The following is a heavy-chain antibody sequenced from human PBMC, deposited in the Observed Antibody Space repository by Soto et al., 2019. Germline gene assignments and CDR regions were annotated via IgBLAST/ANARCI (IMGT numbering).Heavy chain of an antibody. CDR3: ARTPSVWLQLVRTHIALLAF. CDR2: MNPNSGNT. Sequence: ASVKGSCKASGYTFTRYDINWVRQATGQGLEWMGWMNPNSGNTGYAQKFQGRVTMTRNTSISTAYMELSSLRSEDTAVYYCARTPSVWLQLVRTHIALLAFWGQGSLVPVSA. CDR1: GYTFTRYD. J-gene: IGHJ1*01. V-gene: IGHV1-8*01. D-gene: IGHD6-13*01.